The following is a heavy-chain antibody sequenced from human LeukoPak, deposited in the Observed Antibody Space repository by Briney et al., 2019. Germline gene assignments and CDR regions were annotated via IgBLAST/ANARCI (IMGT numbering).Heavy chain of an antibody. CDR3: AKDGGEYYDSSGYKLAEYFQH. V-gene: IGHV3-23*01. Sequence: GGSLRLSCAASGFTFSSYAMSWVRQAPGKGLEWVSAISGSGGSTYYADSVKGRFTISRDNSKNTLYLQMNSPRAEDTAVYYCAKDGGEYYDSSGYKLAEYFQHWGQGTLVTVSS. J-gene: IGHJ1*01. CDR2: ISGSGGST. CDR1: GFTFSSYA. D-gene: IGHD3-22*01.